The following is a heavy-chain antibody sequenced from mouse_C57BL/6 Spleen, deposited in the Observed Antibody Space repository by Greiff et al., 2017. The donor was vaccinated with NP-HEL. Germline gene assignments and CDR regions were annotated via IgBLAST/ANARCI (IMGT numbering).Heavy chain of an antibody. D-gene: IGHD2-3*01. Sequence: VKLQQPGAELVKPGASVKLSCKASGYTFTSYWMHWVKQRPGRGLEWIGRIDPNSGGTKYNEKFKSKATLTVDKPSSTAYMQLSSLTSEDSAVYYCAKDTYDGYYRFDYWGQGTTLTVSS. J-gene: IGHJ2*01. CDR3: AKDTYDGYYRFDY. CDR2: IDPNSGGT. CDR1: GYTFTSYW. V-gene: IGHV1-72*01.